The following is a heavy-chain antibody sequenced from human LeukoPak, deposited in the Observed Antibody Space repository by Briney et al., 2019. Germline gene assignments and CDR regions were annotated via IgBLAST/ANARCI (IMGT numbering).Heavy chain of an antibody. Sequence: GGSLRLSCAASGFTFSDYSMNWVRQAPGKGLEWVSSISSSSIYIYYADSVKGRFTISRDNAKNSLYLQMNSLRAEDTAVYYCARDRGGSSATFDYWGQGTLVTVSS. CDR2: ISSSSIYI. J-gene: IGHJ4*02. D-gene: IGHD3-16*01. V-gene: IGHV3-21*01. CDR1: GFTFSDYS. CDR3: ARDRGGSSATFDY.